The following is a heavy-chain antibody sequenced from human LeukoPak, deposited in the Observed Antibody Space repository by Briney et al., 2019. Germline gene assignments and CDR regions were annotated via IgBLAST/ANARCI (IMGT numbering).Heavy chain of an antibody. D-gene: IGHD1-26*01. CDR1: GFTVTTDH. V-gene: IGHV3-53*01. CDR3: ARVWELSFDY. J-gene: IGHJ4*02. Sequence: PGGSLRLSCAASGFTVTTDHMSWVRQAPGKGLEWVSVIYSGGSTNHADYVKGRFTISRDISKNTVHLQMNSLRAEDTAVYYCARVWELSFDYWGQGTLVTVSS. CDR2: IYSGGST.